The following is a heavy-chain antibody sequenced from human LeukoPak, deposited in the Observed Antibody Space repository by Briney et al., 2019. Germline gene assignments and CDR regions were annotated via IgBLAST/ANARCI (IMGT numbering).Heavy chain of an antibody. CDR2: IYFTRGT. Sequence: SETLSLTCTVSGVSISGYYWSWIRQPPGRGLEYIGYIYFTRGTLYSPSLKSRVTISVDMSKNQFPLKLSPVSAADTAVYYCARHDDVPVIRRGFDFWGQGALVTVSS. D-gene: IGHD2-21*02. CDR3: ARHDDVPVIRRGFDF. J-gene: IGHJ4*02. CDR1: GVSISGYY. V-gene: IGHV4-59*08.